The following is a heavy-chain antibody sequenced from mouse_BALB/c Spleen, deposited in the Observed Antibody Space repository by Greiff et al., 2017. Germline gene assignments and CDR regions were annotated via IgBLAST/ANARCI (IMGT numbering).Heavy chain of an antibody. CDR1: GYSITSDYA. CDR3: ARLYYGNYYAMDY. CDR2: ISYSGST. V-gene: IGHV3-2*02. D-gene: IGHD2-1*01. J-gene: IGHJ4*01. Sequence: VQLKESGPGLVKPSQSLSLTCTVTGYSITSDYAWNWIRQFPGNKLEWMGYISYSGSTSYNPSLKSRISITRDTSKNQFFLQLNSVTTEDTATYYCARLYYGNYYAMDYWGQGTSVTVSS.